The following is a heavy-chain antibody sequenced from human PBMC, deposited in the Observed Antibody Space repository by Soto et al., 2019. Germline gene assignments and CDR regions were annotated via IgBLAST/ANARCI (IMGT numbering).Heavy chain of an antibody. CDR3: ARGARIAAAGVWFDP. Sequence: SETLSLTCTVSGGSISSYYWSWIRQPPGKGLEWIGYIYYSGSTNYNPSLKSRVTISVDTSKNQFSLKLSSVTAADTAVYYCARGARIAAAGVWFDPWGQGTLVTVSS. CDR1: GGSISSYY. V-gene: IGHV4-59*01. CDR2: IYYSGST. J-gene: IGHJ5*02. D-gene: IGHD6-13*01.